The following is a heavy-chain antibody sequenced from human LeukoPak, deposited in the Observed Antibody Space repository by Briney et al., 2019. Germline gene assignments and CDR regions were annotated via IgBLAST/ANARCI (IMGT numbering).Heavy chain of an antibody. D-gene: IGHD6-19*01. CDR2: ISYDGSNK. V-gene: IGHV3-30*04. CDR1: GFTFGSYA. Sequence: QTGGSLRLSCAASGFTFGSYAMHWVRQAPGKGLEWVAVISYDGSNKYYADSVKGRFTISRDNSKNTLYLQMNSLRAEDTAVYYCARRGAVANGFDIWGQGTMVTVSS. CDR3: ARRGAVANGFDI. J-gene: IGHJ3*02.